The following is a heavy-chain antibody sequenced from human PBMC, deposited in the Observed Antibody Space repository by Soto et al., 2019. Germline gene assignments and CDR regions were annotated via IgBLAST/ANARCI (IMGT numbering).Heavy chain of an antibody. D-gene: IGHD4-17*01. Sequence: SETLSLTCTVSGGSISNYYWSWIRQPPGKGLEWIGYIYYSGSTNYNPSLKSRVTISVDTSKNQLSLKLSSVTSAYMAVYYCARRYGYYFDYWGQGTLVTVSS. CDR1: GGSISNYY. CDR2: IYYSGST. CDR3: ARRYGYYFDY. J-gene: IGHJ4*02. V-gene: IGHV4-59*08.